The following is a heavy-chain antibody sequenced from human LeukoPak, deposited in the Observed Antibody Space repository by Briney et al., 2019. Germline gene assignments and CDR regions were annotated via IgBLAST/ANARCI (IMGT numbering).Heavy chain of an antibody. CDR3: VREPYYYDGSGVFDY. V-gene: IGHV3-48*03. D-gene: IGHD3-22*01. Sequence: SGGSLRLSCTASGFTFSSYEMNWVRQAPGKGLEWVSHISSSGTIIYYADSVKGRFTISRDNAKNSLYLQMNSLRAEDTAVYYCVREPYYYDGSGVFDYWGQGSLVTVSS. CDR2: ISSSGTII. J-gene: IGHJ4*02. CDR1: GFTFSSYE.